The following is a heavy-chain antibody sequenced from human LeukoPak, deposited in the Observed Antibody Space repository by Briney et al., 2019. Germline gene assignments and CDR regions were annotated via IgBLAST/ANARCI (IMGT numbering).Heavy chain of an antibody. CDR1: GGSISSSSYY. J-gene: IGHJ5*02. D-gene: IGHD6-13*01. CDR3: ARGVTSSSWYGDWFDP. CDR2: IYTSGST. V-gene: IGHV4-39*07. Sequence: SETLSLTCTVSGGSISSSSYYWGWIRQPPGKGLEWIGRIYTSGSTNYNPSLKSRVTMSVDTSKNQFSLKLSSVTAADTAVYYCARGVTSSSWYGDWFDPWGQGTLVTVSS.